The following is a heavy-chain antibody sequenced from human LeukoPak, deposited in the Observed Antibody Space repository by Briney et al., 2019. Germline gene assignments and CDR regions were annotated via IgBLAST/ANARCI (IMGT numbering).Heavy chain of an antibody. V-gene: IGHV3-23*01. CDR2: ISGGGDIT. CDR1: GVSVGNY. D-gene: IGHD2-21*02. Sequence: GGSLRLSCVASGVSVGNYMSWVRQAPGKGLEWVSAISGGGDITYYADSVMGRFTISRDNSKDTLFLQMHSLRPGDTAVYYCVREDTPATANYWGQGTLVTISS. CDR3: VREDTPATANY. J-gene: IGHJ4*02.